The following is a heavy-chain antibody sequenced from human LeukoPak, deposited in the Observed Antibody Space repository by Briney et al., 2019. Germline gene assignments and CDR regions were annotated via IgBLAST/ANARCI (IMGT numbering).Heavy chain of an antibody. CDR1: GGSISSYY. J-gene: IGHJ4*02. D-gene: IGHD3-9*01. V-gene: IGHV4-59*01. CDR3: ARADYDILSIDY. CDR2: IYYSGST. Sequence: SETLSLTCTVSGGSISSYYWSWIRQPPGKGLEWIGYIYYSGSTNYNPSLKSRVTISVDTSKNQFSLKLSSVTAADTAVYYCARADYDILSIDYWGQGTLVTVSS.